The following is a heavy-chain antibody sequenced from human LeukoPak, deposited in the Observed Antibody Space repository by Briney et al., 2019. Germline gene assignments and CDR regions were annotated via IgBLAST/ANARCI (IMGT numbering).Heavy chain of an antibody. Sequence: GGSLRLSCAASGFTFSTYAMSWVRHTPGKGLEWVSGISSGGNTQYTDDVKGRFTASRDNSKNTLHLQLDSLRAEDTAIYYCTKDRRQSVVPYFDSWGQGTVVTVSS. CDR2: ISSGGNT. CDR3: TKDRRQSVVPYFDS. CDR1: GFTFSTYA. V-gene: IGHV3-23*01. J-gene: IGHJ4*02. D-gene: IGHD2-21*01.